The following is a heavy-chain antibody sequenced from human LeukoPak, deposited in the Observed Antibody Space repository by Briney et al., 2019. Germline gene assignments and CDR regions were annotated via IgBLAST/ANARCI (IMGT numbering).Heavy chain of an antibody. V-gene: IGHV1-8*01. J-gene: IGHJ4*02. D-gene: IGHD3-10*01. CDR3: ARGLNYYGSGSYEDY. Sequence: ASVKVSCKASGYTFTSYDINWVRQATAQGLEWMGWMNHNSGNTGYAQKFQGRVTMTRNTSISTAYMELSSLRSEDTAVYYCARGLNYYGSGSYEDYWGQGTLVTVSS. CDR1: GYTFTSYD. CDR2: MNHNSGNT.